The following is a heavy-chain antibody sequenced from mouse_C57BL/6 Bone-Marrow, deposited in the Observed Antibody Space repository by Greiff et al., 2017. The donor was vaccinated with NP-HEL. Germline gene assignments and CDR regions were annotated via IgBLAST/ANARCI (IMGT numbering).Heavy chain of an antibody. V-gene: IGHV2-5*01. CDR1: GFSLTSYG. CDR3: AKTTPPLDNPGDYAMDY. Sequence: QVQLQQSGPGLVQPSQSLSITCTVSGFSLTSYGVHWVRQSPGKGLEWLGVIWRGGSTDYNAAFMSRLSITKDNSKSQVFFKMNSLQADDTAIYYCAKTTPPLDNPGDYAMDYWGQGTSVTVSS. J-gene: IGHJ4*01. CDR2: IWRGGST. D-gene: IGHD1-3*01.